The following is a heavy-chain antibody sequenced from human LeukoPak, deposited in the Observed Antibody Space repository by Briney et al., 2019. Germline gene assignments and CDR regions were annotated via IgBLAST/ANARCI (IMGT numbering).Heavy chain of an antibody. CDR1: EYTFTTYW. D-gene: IGHD1-7*01. Sequence: GESLKISGKGSEYTFTTYWIGGVRQLPGKGLEWMGIIYPGDSDARYTPSFQGRLTISVDKSISTAYLQWSTLKASDTAVYYCATPTLGTIGEYLFDYWGQGTLVTVSS. CDR2: IYPGDSDA. V-gene: IGHV5-51*01. J-gene: IGHJ4*02. CDR3: ATPTLGTIGEYLFDY.